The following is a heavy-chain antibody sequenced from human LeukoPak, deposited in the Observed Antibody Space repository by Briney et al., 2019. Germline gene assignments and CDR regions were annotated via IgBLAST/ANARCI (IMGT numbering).Heavy chain of an antibody. CDR3: ARVHYDSIRNWFDP. J-gene: IGHJ5*02. CDR1: GGSISSSSYY. CDR2: IYYSGST. Sequence: PSETLSLTCTVSGGSISSSSYYWGWIRQPPGKGLEWIGSIYYSGSTYYNPSLKSRVTISVDTSKNQFSLKLSSVTAADTAVYYCARVHYDSIRNWFDPWGQGTLVTVSS. V-gene: IGHV4-39*01. D-gene: IGHD3-22*01.